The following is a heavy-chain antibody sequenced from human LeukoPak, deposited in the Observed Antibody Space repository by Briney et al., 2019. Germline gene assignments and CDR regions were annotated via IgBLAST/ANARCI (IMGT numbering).Heavy chain of an antibody. V-gene: IGHV1-69*01. D-gene: IGHD3-3*01. J-gene: IGHJ6*02. CDR1: GGTFSSYA. Sequence: VASVKVSCKASGGTFSSYAISWVRQAPGQGVEWMGGYIPIIGTANYAQKFQGRVTITADESTSTAYMELSSLRSENTAVYYCARVVRVAKAAYYGMDVWGQGTTVTVSS. CDR2: YIPIIGTA. CDR3: ARVVRVAKAAYYGMDV.